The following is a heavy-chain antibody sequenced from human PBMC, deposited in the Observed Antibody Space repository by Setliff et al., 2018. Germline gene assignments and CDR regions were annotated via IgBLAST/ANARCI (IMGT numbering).Heavy chain of an antibody. V-gene: IGHV3-7*03. CDR1: GFSFSIFW. CDR3: ARADSDSYYPYYFDF. CDR2: IKQDGSEK. D-gene: IGHD3-22*01. Sequence: GGSLRLSCAGSGFSFSIFWMSWVRQAPGKGLEWVATIKQDGSEKFYVDSVKGRFTISRDNAKNKIHLQMDSLRAEDTGKYFCARADSDSYYPYYFDFWGQGVLVTVSS. J-gene: IGHJ4*02.